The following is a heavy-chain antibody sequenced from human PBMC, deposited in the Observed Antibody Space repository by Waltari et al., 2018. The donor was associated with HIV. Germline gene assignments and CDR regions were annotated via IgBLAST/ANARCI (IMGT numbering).Heavy chain of an antibody. CDR1: GFTFSSYS. V-gene: IGHV3-21*01. CDR3: ARDISYYYGMDV. D-gene: IGHD3-9*01. CDR2: ISSSSSYI. J-gene: IGHJ6*02. Sequence: EVQLVESGGGLVKPGGSLRLSCAASGFTFSSYSMNWVRPAPGKGLEWVSSISSSSSYIYYADSVKGRFTISRDNAKNSLYLQMNSLRAEDTAVYYCARDISYYYGMDVWGQGTTVTVSS.